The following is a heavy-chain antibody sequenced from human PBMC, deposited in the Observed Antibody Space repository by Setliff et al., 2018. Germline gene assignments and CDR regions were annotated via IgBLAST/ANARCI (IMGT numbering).Heavy chain of an antibody. D-gene: IGHD6-6*01. Sequence: SETLSLTCAAYGGTFSDYYWTWIRQPPGKGLEWVGEINHRGSTNYNPYLKSRVTISVDTSKDQFSLKLISMTAADTAVYYCARGRNVAARLLDSWGQGTLVTVSS. V-gene: IGHV4-34*01. CDR2: INHRGST. J-gene: IGHJ4*02. CDR3: ARGRNVAARLLDS. CDR1: GGTFSDYY.